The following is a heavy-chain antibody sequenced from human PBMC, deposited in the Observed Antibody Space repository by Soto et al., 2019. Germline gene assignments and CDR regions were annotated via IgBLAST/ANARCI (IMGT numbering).Heavy chain of an antibody. CDR3: ARSSVTTGGFDP. CDR2: INHSGST. D-gene: IGHD4-17*01. J-gene: IGHJ5*02. CDR1: GGSFSGYY. V-gene: IGHV4-34*01. Sequence: SETLSLTCAVYGGSFSGYYWSWIRQPPGKGLEWIGEINHSGSTNYNPSLKSRVTISVDTSKNQFSLKLSSVTAADTAVYYCARSSVTTGGFDPWGQGTLVTVSS.